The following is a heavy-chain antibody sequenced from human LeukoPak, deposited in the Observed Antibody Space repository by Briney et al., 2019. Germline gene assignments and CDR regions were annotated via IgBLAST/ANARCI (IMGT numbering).Heavy chain of an antibody. D-gene: IGHD4-17*01. V-gene: IGHV4-61*01. CDR2: IYYTGTT. CDR1: DYSISSGYY. Sequence: SETLSLTCAVSDYSISSGYYWSWIRQPPGKGLEWIGYIYYTGTTNYNPSLKSRVTISVDTSKNQFSLKLSSVTAADTAVYYCARGAVTTFEQTIDYWGQGTLVTVSS. CDR3: ARGAVTTFEQTIDY. J-gene: IGHJ4*02.